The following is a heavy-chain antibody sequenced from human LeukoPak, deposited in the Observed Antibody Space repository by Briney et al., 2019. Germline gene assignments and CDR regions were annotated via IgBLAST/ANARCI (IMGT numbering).Heavy chain of an antibody. CDR2: ISGSGGST. CDR3: AKGEPVIKNIAGFDY. CDR1: GFTFRSYE. V-gene: IGHV3-23*01. Sequence: PGGSLRLSCAASGFTFRSYEMNWVRQAPGKGLEWVSAISGSGGSTYYADSVKGRFTISRDNSKNTLYLQMNSLRAEDTAVYYCAKGEPVIKNIAGFDYWGQGTLVTVSS. J-gene: IGHJ4*02. D-gene: IGHD6-13*01.